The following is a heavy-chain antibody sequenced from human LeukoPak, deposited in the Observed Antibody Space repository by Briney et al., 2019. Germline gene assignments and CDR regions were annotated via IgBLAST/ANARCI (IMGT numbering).Heavy chain of an antibody. Sequence: GGSLSLSCAASGFTFSSYDMSWVRQAPGKGLEWVSDISTSGGSTYYADSVKGRFTISRDNFKNTVYLQMNSLRAEDTAVYYCAKVRYSYSDYWGQGTLVTVSS. CDR2: ISTSGGST. CDR3: AKVRYSYSDY. J-gene: IGHJ4*02. CDR1: GFTFSSYD. V-gene: IGHV3-23*01. D-gene: IGHD5-18*01.